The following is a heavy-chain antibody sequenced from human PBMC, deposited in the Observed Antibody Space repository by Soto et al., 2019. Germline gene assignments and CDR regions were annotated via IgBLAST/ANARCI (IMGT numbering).Heavy chain of an antibody. V-gene: IGHV3-7*01. Sequence: GGSLRLSCAASGFTFSNNWMTWVRQAPGKGLEWVANIKDDGSTKYYLDSVKGRFTISRDNAKNSLYLQMNSLRAEDTAFYYCARAWQYSSGFFEYWGQGTLVTVSS. J-gene: IGHJ4*02. CDR3: ARAWQYSSGFFEY. D-gene: IGHD6-19*01. CDR2: IKDDGSTK. CDR1: GFTFSNNW.